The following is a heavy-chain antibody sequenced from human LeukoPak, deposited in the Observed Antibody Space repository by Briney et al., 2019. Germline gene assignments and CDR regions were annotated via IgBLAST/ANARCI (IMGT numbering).Heavy chain of an antibody. CDR3: ARDRLSVGANWFDP. J-gene: IGHJ5*02. Sequence: PGGSLRLSCAASGFTFSSYSMNWVRQAPGKGLEWVSSISSSSSYIYYADSVKGRFTISRDNAKNSLYLQMNSLRAEDTAVYYCARDRLSVGANWFDPWGQGTLVTVSS. V-gene: IGHV3-21*01. CDR1: GFTFSSYS. D-gene: IGHD1-26*01. CDR2: ISSSSSYI.